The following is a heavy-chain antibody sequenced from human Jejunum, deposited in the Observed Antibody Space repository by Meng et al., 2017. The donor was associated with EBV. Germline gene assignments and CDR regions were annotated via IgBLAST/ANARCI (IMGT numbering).Heavy chain of an antibody. D-gene: IGHD3-22*01. V-gene: IGHV3-15*01. CDR1: GFTFSTTW. CDR2: IKSKIAGGTV. CDR3: TATFHSDSSGRY. Sequence: EVQLVESGGGLVKPGGSLRLSCAASGFTFSTTWMAWVRQAPGKGLEWVGRIKSKIAGGTVDYAAPVIGRFSISRDDSKNTLYLQMNSLKTDDTAVYFCTATFHSDSSGRYWGQGTLVTVSS. J-gene: IGHJ4*02.